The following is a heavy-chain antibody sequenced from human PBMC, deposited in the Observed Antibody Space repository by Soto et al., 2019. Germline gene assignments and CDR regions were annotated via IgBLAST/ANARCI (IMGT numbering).Heavy chain of an antibody. CDR1: GYTFTRYG. CDR3: AKNAHLAYYYYGRDV. Sequence: QGQLVQSGPEVKKPGASVKVSCKASGYTFTRYGISWVRQAPGQGLEWMGWISGYNGDTNYAQKVQGRVTMTIDTSTSTDYMELRSLTSVDTAIYYCAKNAHLAYYYYGRDVWGQGNTVTVSS. J-gene: IGHJ6*02. D-gene: IGHD2-8*01. CDR2: ISGYNGDT. V-gene: IGHV1-18*01.